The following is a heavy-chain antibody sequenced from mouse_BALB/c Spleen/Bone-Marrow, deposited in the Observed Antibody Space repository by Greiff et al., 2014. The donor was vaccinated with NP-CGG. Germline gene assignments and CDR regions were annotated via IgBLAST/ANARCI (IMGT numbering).Heavy chain of an antibody. J-gene: IGHJ3*01. Sequence: VQLQQSGPELVKPGASVKISCRTSGYTFTDYTIHWVKQSPGKSLEWIGNINPNIGGTTYNQKFKGKATLTLDKSSRTAYMELRSLTSEDSAVYYCARGRFAYWGQGTLVTVSA. V-gene: IGHV1-22*01. CDR3: ARGRFAY. CDR2: INPNIGGT. CDR1: GYTFTDYT.